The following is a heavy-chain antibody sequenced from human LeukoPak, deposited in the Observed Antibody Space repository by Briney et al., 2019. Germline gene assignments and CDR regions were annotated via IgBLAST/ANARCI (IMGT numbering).Heavy chain of an antibody. CDR3: AKGYSSSWDFYYYMDV. J-gene: IGHJ6*03. D-gene: IGHD6-13*01. CDR1: GFTFSSYS. CDR2: ISSSSSTI. V-gene: IGHV3-48*01. Sequence: GGSLRLSCAASGFTFSSYSMNWVRQAPGKGLEWVSYISSSSSTIYYADSVKGRFTISRDNAKNSLYLQMNSLRAEDTAVYYCAKGYSSSWDFYYYMDVWGKGTTVTVSS.